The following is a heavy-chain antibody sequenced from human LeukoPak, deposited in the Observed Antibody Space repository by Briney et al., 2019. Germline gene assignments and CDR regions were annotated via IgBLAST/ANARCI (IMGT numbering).Heavy chain of an antibody. CDR2: IHLSGST. Sequence: PSETLSLTCTVSGVSISNYYWNWVRQSPGKGLEWIGYIHLSGSTNYNPSLKSRVTISTDTSKNQFSLNLRSVTAADAAVYYCTSGYQTFDPWGQGTLVTVSS. D-gene: IGHD5-18*01. CDR3: TSGYQTFDP. J-gene: IGHJ5*02. CDR1: GVSISNYY. V-gene: IGHV4-59*01.